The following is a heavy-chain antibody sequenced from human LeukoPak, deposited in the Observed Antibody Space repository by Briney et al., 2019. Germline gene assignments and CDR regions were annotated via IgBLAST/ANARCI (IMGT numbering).Heavy chain of an antibody. CDR1: GFTFDDYG. Sequence: GGSLRLSCAASGFTFDDYGMSWVRQAPGKGLEWVSGINWNGGSTGYADSVKGRFTISRDNAKNSLYLQMNSLRAEDTALYYCARDGPHCSSTGCYTDYWGQGTLVTVSS. D-gene: IGHD2-2*02. V-gene: IGHV3-20*04. CDR3: ARDGPHCSSTGCYTDY. CDR2: INWNGGST. J-gene: IGHJ4*02.